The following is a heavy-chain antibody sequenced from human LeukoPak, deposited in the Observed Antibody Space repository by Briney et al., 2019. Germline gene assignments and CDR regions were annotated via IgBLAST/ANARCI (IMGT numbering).Heavy chain of an antibody. CDR1: GGSFSGYY. J-gene: IGHJ6*02. CDR2: INHSGST. Sequence: SETLSLTCAVYGGSFSGYYWSWIRQPPGKGLEWIGEINHSGSTNYNPSLKSRVTISVDTSKNQFSLKLSSVTAADTAVYYCARGGHDILTGYFPTESNYYYYGMDVWGQGTTVTVSS. V-gene: IGHV4-34*01. D-gene: IGHD3-9*01. CDR3: ARGGHDILTGYFPTESNYYYYGMDV.